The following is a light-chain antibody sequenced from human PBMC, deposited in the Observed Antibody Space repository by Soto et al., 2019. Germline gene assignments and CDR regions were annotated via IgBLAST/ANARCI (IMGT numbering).Light chain of an antibody. J-gene: IGKJ5*01. CDR3: QQYNNWPPIT. CDR2: DAS. V-gene: IGKV3-15*01. Sequence: EIVMTQSPATLSVSPGERATLSCRASQSVSSNLAWYQQKPGQAPRLLIYDASTSATGIPARFSVSGSGTEFTLTISSLQSGDFAVYYCQQYNNWPPITFGQGTRLEIK. CDR1: QSVSSN.